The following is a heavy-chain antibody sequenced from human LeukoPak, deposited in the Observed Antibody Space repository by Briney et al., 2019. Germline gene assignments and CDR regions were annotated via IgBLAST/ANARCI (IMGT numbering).Heavy chain of an antibody. V-gene: IGHV5-51*01. J-gene: IGHJ4*02. CDR1: GYSFTSYW. D-gene: IGHD3-3*01. CDR2: IYPGDSDT. CDR3: ARQSYDFWSGYYGPTYYFDY. Sequence: PGESLKISCKGSGYSFTSYWIGWVRQMPGKGLEWMGIIYPGDSDTRYSPSFQGQVTISADKSISTAYLQWSSLKASDTAMYYCARQSYDFWSGYYGPTYYFDYWGQGTLVTVSS.